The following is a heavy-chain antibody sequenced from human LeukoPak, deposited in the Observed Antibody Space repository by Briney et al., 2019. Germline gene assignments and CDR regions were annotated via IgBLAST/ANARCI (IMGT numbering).Heavy chain of an antibody. J-gene: IGHJ3*02. CDR3: ANRYSSGYRRAFDI. D-gene: IGHD6-19*01. CDR1: GGSFSGYY. Sequence: SETLSLTCAVYGGSFSGYYWSWIRQPPGKGLEWIGYIYYSGSTNYNPSLKSRVTISVDTSKNQFSLKLSSVTAADTAVYYCANRYSSGYRRAFDIWGQGTMVTVSS. CDR2: IYYSGST. V-gene: IGHV4-34*01.